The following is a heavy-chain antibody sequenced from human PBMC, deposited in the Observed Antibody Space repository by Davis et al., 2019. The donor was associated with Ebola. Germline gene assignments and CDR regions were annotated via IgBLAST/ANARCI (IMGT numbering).Heavy chain of an antibody. CDR3: TIGLITGTTHLTDY. J-gene: IGHJ4*02. CDR1: GFTFSSYG. CDR2: IWYAGSNK. D-gene: IGHD1-20*01. Sequence: PGGSLRLSCAASGFTFSSYGMHWVRQASGKGLEWVAVIWYAGSNKYYADSVKGRFTISRDNSKNTAYLQMNSLKTEDTAVYYCTIGLITGTTHLTDYWGQGTLVTVSS. V-gene: IGHV3-33*01.